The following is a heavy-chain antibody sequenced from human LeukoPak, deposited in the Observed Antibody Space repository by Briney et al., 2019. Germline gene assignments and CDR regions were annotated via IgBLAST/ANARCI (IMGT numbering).Heavy chain of an antibody. Sequence: GGSLRLSCAASGFTFSSYSMNWVRQAPGKGLEGGSYISTSSSTIYHADSGKGRFTISRDNAKKSLYLQMNSLRAEDTAVYYCARSPVGTVLGGVVILYYYYMDVWGKGTTVTVSS. CDR3: ARSPVGTVLGGVVILYYYYMDV. J-gene: IGHJ6*03. D-gene: IGHD3-3*01. CDR2: ISTSSSTI. V-gene: IGHV3-48*01. CDR1: GFTFSSYS.